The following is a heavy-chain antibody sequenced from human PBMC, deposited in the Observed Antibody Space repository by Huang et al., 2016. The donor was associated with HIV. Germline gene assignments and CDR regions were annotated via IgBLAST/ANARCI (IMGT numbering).Heavy chain of an antibody. D-gene: IGHD2-21*01. Sequence: EVQLLESGGGLVEPGRSLRLSCAASGFSFSTYAMSWVRQVPGKGLEWVSAIRGSGSTTYYADSVKGRFTISRDNSKNTLYLQMHSLTAEDTAMYYCATDPDRNYGTDWDEGDYWGQGTLVTVSS. CDR2: IRGSGSTT. CDR3: ATDPDRNYGTDWDEGDY. CDR1: GFSFSTYA. V-gene: IGHV3-23*01. J-gene: IGHJ4*02.